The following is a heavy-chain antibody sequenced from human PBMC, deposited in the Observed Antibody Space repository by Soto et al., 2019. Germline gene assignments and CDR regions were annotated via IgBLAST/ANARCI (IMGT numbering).Heavy chain of an antibody. J-gene: IGHJ4*02. CDR2: ISYDGSNK. CDR3: AKDRRAIAAGFDY. V-gene: IGHV3-30*18. Sequence: PVGSLRLSCAASGFTFSSYGMHWVRQAPGKGLEWVAVISYDGSNKYYADSVKGRFTISRDNSKNTLYLQMNSLRAEDTAVYYCAKDRRAIAAGFDYWGQGTLVTVS. D-gene: IGHD6-6*01. CDR1: GFTFSSYG.